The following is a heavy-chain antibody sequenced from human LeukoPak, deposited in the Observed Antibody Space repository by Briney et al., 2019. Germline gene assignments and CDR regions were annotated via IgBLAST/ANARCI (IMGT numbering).Heavy chain of an antibody. D-gene: IGHD2-2*01. V-gene: IGHV1-69*13. Sequence: SVKVSCTASGYTFTSYYMHWVRQAPGQGLEWMGGIIPIFGTANYAQKFQGRVTITADESTSTAYMELSSLRSEDTAVYYCARGSIVVVPAATYYYYYGMDVWGQGTTVTVSS. CDR3: ARGSIVVVPAATYYYYYGMDV. CDR2: IIPIFGTA. CDR1: GYTFTSYY. J-gene: IGHJ6*02.